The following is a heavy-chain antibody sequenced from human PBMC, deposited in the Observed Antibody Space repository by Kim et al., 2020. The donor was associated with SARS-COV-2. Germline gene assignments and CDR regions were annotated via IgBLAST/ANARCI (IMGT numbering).Heavy chain of an antibody. Sequence: GTLSLTCAVSGGSISSSNWWRWVRQPPGKGLEWIGEIYHSGSTNYNPSLKSRVTISVDKSKNQFSLKLSSVTAADTAVYYCASPRYSYGTFDYWGQGTLVTVSS. CDR2: IYHSGST. V-gene: IGHV4-4*02. D-gene: IGHD5-18*01. CDR3: ASPRYSYGTFDY. J-gene: IGHJ4*02. CDR1: GGSISSSNW.